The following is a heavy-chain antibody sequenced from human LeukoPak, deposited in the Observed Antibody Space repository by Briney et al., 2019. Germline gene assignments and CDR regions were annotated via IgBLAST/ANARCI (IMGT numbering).Heavy chain of an antibody. J-gene: IGHJ5*02. CDR2: IVPSDSYT. CDR3: ARQDCSGGSCFRNYWFDP. D-gene: IGHD2-15*01. CDR1: GYSFTSYW. V-gene: IGHV5-10-1*01. Sequence: GESLKISCKGSGYSFTSYWISWVRQMPGKALEWMGRIVPSDSYTYYSPSFQGHVTISADKSISTAYLQWSSLKASDTAMYYCARQDCSGGSCFRNYWFDPWGQGTLVTVSS.